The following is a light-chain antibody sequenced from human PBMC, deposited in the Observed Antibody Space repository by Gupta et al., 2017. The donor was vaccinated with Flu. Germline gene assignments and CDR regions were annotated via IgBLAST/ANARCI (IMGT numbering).Light chain of an antibody. J-gene: IGKJ3*01. CDR1: QSITTY. Sequence: DIQMTQSPSSLSASVGDRVTITCRASQSITTYLNWYQQKPGKAPKLLIYAASSLQNGVPSTFSGSGSGTDFTLTISNLQPEDFATYYCQQSPSFPFTFGPGTKVDIK. CDR3: QQSPSFPFT. V-gene: IGKV1-39*01. CDR2: AAS.